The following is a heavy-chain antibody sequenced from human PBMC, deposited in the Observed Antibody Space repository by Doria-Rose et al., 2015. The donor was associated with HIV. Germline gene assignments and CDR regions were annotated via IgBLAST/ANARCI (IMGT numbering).Heavy chain of an antibody. J-gene: IGHJ4*02. Sequence: SGPVLVKPTETLTPTCTVSGVSLSSPGMGVSWIRQPPGKALEWLAKLFSDDERSYKTSLKSRLTISRGTSKSQVVLTMTDMDPVDTATYYCARIKSSRWYHKYYFDFWGQGTLVIVSA. CDR2: LFSDDER. D-gene: IGHD6-13*01. CDR1: GVSLSSPGMG. CDR3: ARIKSSRWYHKYYFDF. V-gene: IGHV2-26*01.